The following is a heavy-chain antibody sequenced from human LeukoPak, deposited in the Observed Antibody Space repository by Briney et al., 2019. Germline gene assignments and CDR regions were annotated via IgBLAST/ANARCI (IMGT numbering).Heavy chain of an antibody. CDR3: AATMPLDY. CDR2: IYSGGRT. J-gene: IGHJ4*02. Sequence: GGSLGLSCAPSGFTSSSNTMGWVRQAPGKGLEWVSVIYSGGRTYYADSVKGRFTISRDNSKNTLYLQMNSLRAEDTAVYYCAATMPLDYWGQGTLVTVSS. CDR1: GFTSSSNT. D-gene: IGHD2-2*01. V-gene: IGHV3-53*01.